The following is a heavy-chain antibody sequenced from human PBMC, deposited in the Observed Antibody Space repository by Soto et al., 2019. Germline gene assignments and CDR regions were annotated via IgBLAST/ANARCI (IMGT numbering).Heavy chain of an antibody. J-gene: IGHJ4*02. D-gene: IGHD3-10*01. CDR2: SKNKADSYTT. CDR1: GFTFSDHY. Sequence: EVQLVESGGGLVQPGGSLRLSCAASGFTFSDHYMDWVRQAPGKGLEWVGRSKNKADSYTTEYAASVKGRITISRDGSKNSLVLQMNSLKTEDTAVYYCTVWGSGNDFGAAWGQGILVTVSS. CDR3: TVWGSGNDFGAA. V-gene: IGHV3-72*01.